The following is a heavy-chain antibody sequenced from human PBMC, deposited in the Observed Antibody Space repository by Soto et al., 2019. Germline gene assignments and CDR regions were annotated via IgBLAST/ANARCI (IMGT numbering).Heavy chain of an antibody. Sequence: SETLSLTCTVSGGSIGSSSYYWGWIRQPPGKGLEWIGSIYYSGSTYYNPSLKSRVTISVDTSKNQFSLKLSSVTAADTAVYYCVRLIGNSWLDSWGQGTLVTVSS. V-gene: IGHV4-39*01. CDR1: GGSIGSSSYY. CDR2: IYYSGST. J-gene: IGHJ5*01. CDR3: VRLIGNSWLDS.